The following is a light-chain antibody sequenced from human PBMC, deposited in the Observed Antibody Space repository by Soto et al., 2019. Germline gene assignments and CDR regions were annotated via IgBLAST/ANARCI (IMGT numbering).Light chain of an antibody. CDR3: QQSYSSVRT. Sequence: DSQITQSPSSLSAYVGDRVTITCRASETISTYLNWYQQKPGKAPNLLIYFASTLQSGVPSRFSGSGSGTDFTLTISTLQPEDFATYYCQQSYSSVRTFGQGTKVDIK. J-gene: IGKJ1*01. CDR2: FAS. V-gene: IGKV1-39*01. CDR1: ETISTY.